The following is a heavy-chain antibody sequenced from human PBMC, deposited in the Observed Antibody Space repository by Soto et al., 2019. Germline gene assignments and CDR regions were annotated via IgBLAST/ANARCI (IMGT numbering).Heavy chain of an antibody. J-gene: IGHJ6*02. CDR1: GGSFSGYY. CDR3: ARVYGYQLDV. CDR2: INHSGST. D-gene: IGHD5-18*01. V-gene: IGHV4-34*01. Sequence: SETLSLTCAVYGGSFSGYYWSWIRQPPGKGLEWIGEINHSGSTNYNPSLKSRVTISVDTSKNQFSLKLSSVTAADTAVYYCARVYGYQLDVWGQGTTVTVSS.